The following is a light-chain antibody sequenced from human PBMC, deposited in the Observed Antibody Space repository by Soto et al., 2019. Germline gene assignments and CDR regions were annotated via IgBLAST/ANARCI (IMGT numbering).Light chain of an antibody. CDR1: QGIRSW. Sequence: DIQMTQSPSSVSASVGDRVTITCRASQGIRSWLAWYQQRPGKAPKLLISAASSLQSAVPSRFSGSGSGTDFTTTISSLQPDDFATYYCQQYDSCPATFGGGTKVEIK. J-gene: IGKJ4*01. CDR3: QQYDSCPAT. CDR2: AAS. V-gene: IGKV1D-12*01.